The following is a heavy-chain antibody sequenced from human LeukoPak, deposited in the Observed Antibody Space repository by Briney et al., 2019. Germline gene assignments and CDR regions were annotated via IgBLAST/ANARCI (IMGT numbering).Heavy chain of an antibody. J-gene: IGHJ1*01. V-gene: IGHV4-30-4*01. CDR1: GGSISSGDYY. CDR2: IYYSGST. CDR3: ARVEQPGRYFQH. Sequence: TLSLTCTVSGGSISSGDYYWSWIRQPPGKGLEWIGYIYYSGSTYYNPSLKSRVTISVDTSKNQFSLKLSSVTAADTAVYYCARVEQPGRYFQHWGQGTLVTVSS. D-gene: IGHD1/OR15-1a*01.